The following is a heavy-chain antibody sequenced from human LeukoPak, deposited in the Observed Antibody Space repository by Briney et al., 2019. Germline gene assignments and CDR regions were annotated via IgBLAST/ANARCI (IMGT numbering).Heavy chain of an antibody. CDR2: ISGSGGST. CDR3: AKEVAVAVDYFDY. J-gene: IGHJ4*02. CDR1: GFTFSSYG. D-gene: IGHD6-19*01. V-gene: IGHV3-23*01. Sequence: GGSLRLSCAASGFTFSSYGMSWVRQAPGKGLEWVSAISGSGGSTYYADSVRGRFTISRDNSKNTLYLQMNSLRAEDTAVYYCAKEVAVAVDYFDYWGQGTLVTVSS.